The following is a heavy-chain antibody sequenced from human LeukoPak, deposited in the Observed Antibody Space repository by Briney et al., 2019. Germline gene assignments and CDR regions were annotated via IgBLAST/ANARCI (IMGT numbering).Heavy chain of an antibody. Sequence: GGSLRLSCAASGFTFSAYSLNWVRQAPGKGLEWVSYISSDSRTIFYADSVKGRFTISRDNAKNSLYLQMNSLRAEDTAVYYCARYIGYMDVWGKGTTVTVSS. CDR2: ISSDSRTI. V-gene: IGHV3-48*04. CDR3: ARYIGYMDV. J-gene: IGHJ6*03. CDR1: GFTFSAYS. D-gene: IGHD5-12*01.